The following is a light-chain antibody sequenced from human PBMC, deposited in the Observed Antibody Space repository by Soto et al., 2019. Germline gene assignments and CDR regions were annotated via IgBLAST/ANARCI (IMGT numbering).Light chain of an antibody. CDR2: GAS. CDR1: QSVSSN. V-gene: IGKV3-15*01. J-gene: IGKJ1*01. Sequence: EIVMTQSPATLSVSPGERATLSCRASQSVSSNLAWYQQKPGQAPRLLIYGASTRATGIPARFSGSGSGTEFTLTISSLQSEDFALYYCQQYNNWPPKWTFGQGTKVDIK. CDR3: QQYNNWPPKWT.